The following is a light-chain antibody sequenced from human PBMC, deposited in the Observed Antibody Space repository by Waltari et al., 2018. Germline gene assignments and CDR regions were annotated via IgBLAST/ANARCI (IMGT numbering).Light chain of an antibody. J-gene: IGKJ4*01. Sequence: DLQLTQSPSFVSASVGDRVTITCRASQGISSYLVWYQQKPGKAPTVLISAASTLQTGVPARFSGSGSGTEFTLTISSLQPEDFATYYCQQVNGYPLTFGGGTKVAMK. CDR2: AAS. CDR1: QGISSY. V-gene: IGKV1-9*01. CDR3: QQVNGYPLT.